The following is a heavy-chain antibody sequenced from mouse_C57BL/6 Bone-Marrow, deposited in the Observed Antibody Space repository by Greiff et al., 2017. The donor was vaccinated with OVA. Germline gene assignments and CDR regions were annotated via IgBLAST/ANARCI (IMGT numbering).Heavy chain of an antibody. V-gene: IGHV1-15*01. CDR1: GYTFTDYE. Sequence: QVQLQQSGAELVRPGASVTLSCKASGYTFTDYEMHWVKQTPVHGLEWIGAIDPETGGTAYHQKFKGKAILTADKSSSTAYMELRSLTSEDSAVYYCTRGNTYFDYWGQGTTLTVSS. CDR2: IDPETGGT. J-gene: IGHJ2*01. CDR3: TRGNTYFDY. D-gene: IGHD5-2*01.